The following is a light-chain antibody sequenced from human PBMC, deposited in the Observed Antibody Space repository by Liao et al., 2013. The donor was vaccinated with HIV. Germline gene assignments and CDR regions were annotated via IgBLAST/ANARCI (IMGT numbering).Light chain of an antibody. CDR2: QDS. Sequence: SYELTQPPSVSVSPGQTXSITCSGDKLGDKYACWYQQKPGQSPVLVIYQDSKRPSGIPERFSGSNSGNTATLTISGTQAMDEADYYCQAWDSSTADVVFGGGTKLTVL. CDR3: QAWDSSTADVV. V-gene: IGLV3-1*01. CDR1: KLGDKY. J-gene: IGLJ2*01.